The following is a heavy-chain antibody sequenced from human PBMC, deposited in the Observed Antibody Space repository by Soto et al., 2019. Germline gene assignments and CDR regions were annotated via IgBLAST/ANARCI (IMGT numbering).Heavy chain of an antibody. D-gene: IGHD1-1*01. CDR2: ISYDGSNK. V-gene: IGHV3-30-3*01. J-gene: IGHJ6*02. Sequence: GGSLRLSCAASGFTFSSYAMHWVRQAPGKGLEWVAVISYDGSNKYYADSVKGRFTISRDNSKNTLYLQMNSLRAEDTAVYYCARATPGGGTTVHTRRPALHYYYGMDVWGQGTTVTVSS. CDR3: ARATPGGGTTVHTRRPALHYYYGMDV. CDR1: GFTFSSYA.